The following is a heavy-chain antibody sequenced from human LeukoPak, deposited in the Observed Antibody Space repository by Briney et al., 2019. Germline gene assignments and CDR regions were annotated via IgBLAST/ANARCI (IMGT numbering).Heavy chain of an antibody. J-gene: IGHJ4*02. Sequence: AGGSLRLSCSVSGLTFSSSDMHWVRQAPGKALENVSAITFHGRDTYYADSVNGRFTISRDNSKDTLYLQMSNLRPEDTAIYYCVKVGISTYDHWGQGTLVTVSS. CDR1: GLTFSSSD. CDR3: VKVGISTYDH. D-gene: IGHD2/OR15-2a*01. V-gene: IGHV3-64D*06. CDR2: ITFHGRDT.